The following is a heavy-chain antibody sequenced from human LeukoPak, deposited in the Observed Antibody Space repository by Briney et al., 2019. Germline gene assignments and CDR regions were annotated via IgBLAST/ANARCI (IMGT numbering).Heavy chain of an antibody. Sequence: PSQTLSLTCTVSGGSISSGGYYWSWIRQHPGKGLEWIVYIYYSGSTYYNPSLKSRVTISVGTSKNQFSLKLSSVTAADTAVYYCARDSFASGDYVSSNYYYYGMDVWGQGTTVTVSS. V-gene: IGHV4-31*03. CDR3: ARDSFASGDYVSSNYYYYGMDV. CDR2: IYYSGST. D-gene: IGHD3-16*01. J-gene: IGHJ6*02. CDR1: GGSISSGGYY.